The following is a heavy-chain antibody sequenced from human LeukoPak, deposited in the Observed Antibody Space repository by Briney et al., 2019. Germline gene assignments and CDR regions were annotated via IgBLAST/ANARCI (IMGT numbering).Heavy chain of an antibody. D-gene: IGHD2-21*02. Sequence: SVKVSCKASGGTFSSYAISWVRQAPGQGLEWMGGIIPIFGTANYAQKFQGRVTITTDESTSTAYMELSSLRSEDTAVYYCARGSSPLWYVTDFDYWGQGTLVTVSS. J-gene: IGHJ4*02. CDR3: ARGSSPLWYVTDFDY. CDR2: IIPIFGTA. V-gene: IGHV1-69*05. CDR1: GGTFSSYA.